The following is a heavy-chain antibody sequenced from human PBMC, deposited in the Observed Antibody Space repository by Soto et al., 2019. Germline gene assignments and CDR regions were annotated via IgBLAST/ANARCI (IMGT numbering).Heavy chain of an antibody. D-gene: IGHD1-26*01. CDR3: ARDHFFPISGSYEIDY. J-gene: IGHJ4*02. CDR1: GFTFSSYA. Sequence: GGSLRLSCAASGFTFSSYAMHWVRQAPGKGLEWVAVISYDGSNKYYADSVKGRFTISRDNSKNTLYLQMNSLRAEDTAVYYCARDHFFPISGSYEIDYWGQGTLVTVSS. V-gene: IGHV3-30-3*01. CDR2: ISYDGSNK.